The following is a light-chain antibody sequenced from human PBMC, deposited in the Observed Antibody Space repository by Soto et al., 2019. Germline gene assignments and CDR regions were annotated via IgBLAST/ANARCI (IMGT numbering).Light chain of an antibody. CDR3: QQYDSSPQA. CDR2: GAS. V-gene: IGKV3-15*01. J-gene: IGKJ1*01. CDR1: QGVATN. Sequence: EAVLTQSPATLSVFPGERATLSCRASQGVATNLAWYQQRPGQAPRLLMYGASTRASGIPARFSGSGSGTDFTLTISRLEPEDFAVYFCQQYDSSPQAFGLGTKVDIK.